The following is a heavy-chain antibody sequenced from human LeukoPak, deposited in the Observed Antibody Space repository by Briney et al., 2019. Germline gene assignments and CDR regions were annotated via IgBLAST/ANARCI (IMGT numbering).Heavy chain of an antibody. Sequence: SETLSLTCTVSGASISSYYWSWIRQPPGKGLEWIGYIYYSGSTNYNPSLKSRVTISVDTSKNQFSLNLRSVTAADTAVYYCARGGNYNFDYWGQGTLVTVS. CDR1: GASISSYY. D-gene: IGHD3-16*01. V-gene: IGHV4-59*01. CDR3: ARGGNYNFDY. J-gene: IGHJ4*02. CDR2: IYYSGST.